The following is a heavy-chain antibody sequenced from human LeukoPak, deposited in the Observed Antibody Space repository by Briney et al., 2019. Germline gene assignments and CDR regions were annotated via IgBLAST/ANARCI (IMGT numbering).Heavy chain of an antibody. Sequence: PETLSLTCTVSGGSISSFYWSWIRQPPGKGLEWIGYIYYSGSTNYNPSLKSRVTISVDTSKNQFSLKLSSVTAAETAVYYCARSLYPNWYFDLWGRGQVVPVSS. CDR3: ARSLYPNWYFDL. CDR1: GGSISSFY. J-gene: IGHJ2*01. CDR2: IYYSGST. V-gene: IGHV4-59*01. D-gene: IGHD2-2*01.